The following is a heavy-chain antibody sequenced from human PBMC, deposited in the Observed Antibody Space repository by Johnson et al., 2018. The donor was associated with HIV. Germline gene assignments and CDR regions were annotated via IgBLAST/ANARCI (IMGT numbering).Heavy chain of an antibody. CDR2: IKQDGGEK. CDR1: GFTFSSYW. J-gene: IGHJ3*02. Sequence: VQLVESGGGLVQPGGSLRLSCATSGFTFSSYWMSWVRQAPGKGLDWVANIKQDGGEKYYVDSVKGRFTISRDNAKNSLYLQMNSLRDEDTAVYYCARGPSQLYWPDVAFDIWGQGTTVTVSS. CDR3: ARGPSQLYWPDVAFDI. V-gene: IGHV3-7*05. D-gene: IGHD2-8*02.